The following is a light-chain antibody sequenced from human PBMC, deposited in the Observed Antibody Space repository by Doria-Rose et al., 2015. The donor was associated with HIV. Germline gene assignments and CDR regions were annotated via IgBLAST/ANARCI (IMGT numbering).Light chain of an antibody. Sequence: DIRVTQSPESLGMSLGERATLNCKSNQSLLYTSKNYLAWYQQKPGQPPKLLIYWASTRQSGVPARFSGSGSGTDITLTISSLEAEDVAVDYCQQYYYTPSFGLGTTVDIK. J-gene: IGKJ3*01. CDR1: QSLLYTSKNY. CDR3: QQYYYTPS. V-gene: IGKV4-1*01. CDR2: WAS.